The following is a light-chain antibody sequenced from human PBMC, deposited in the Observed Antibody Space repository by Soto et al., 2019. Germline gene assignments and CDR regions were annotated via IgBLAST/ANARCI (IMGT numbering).Light chain of an antibody. CDR2: RAS. Sequence: DIQITQSPSTLSASVGDRVTITCRATQNINTWLAWYQQKPGKAPKLLIYRASSLESGVPSRFSGSGSGTEFTLTISSLQPDDFATYYCQQYNSYTWTFGQGTKVDIK. V-gene: IGKV1-5*03. CDR1: QNINTW. CDR3: QQYNSYTWT. J-gene: IGKJ1*01.